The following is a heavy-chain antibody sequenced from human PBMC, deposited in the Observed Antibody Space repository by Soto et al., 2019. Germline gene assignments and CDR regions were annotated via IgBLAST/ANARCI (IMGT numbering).Heavy chain of an antibody. D-gene: IGHD3-3*01. V-gene: IGHV3-7*01. CDR3: ARDRVTPYYDFWSGYYTQYYFDY. J-gene: IGHJ4*02. Sequence: GGSLRLSCAASGFTFSSYWMSWVRQAPGKGLEWVANIKQDGSEKYYVDSVKGRFTISRDNAKNSLYLQMNSLRAEDTAVYYCARDRVTPYYDFWSGYYTQYYFDYWGQGTLVTVSS. CDR1: GFTFSSYW. CDR2: IKQDGSEK.